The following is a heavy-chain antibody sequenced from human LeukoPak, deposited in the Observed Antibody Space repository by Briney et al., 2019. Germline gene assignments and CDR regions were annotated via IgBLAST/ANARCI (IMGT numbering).Heavy chain of an antibody. V-gene: IGHV4-39*01. D-gene: IGHD2/OR15-2a*01. CDR2: IYYSGGT. CDR3: ARAFRARYFDL. Sequence: SETLFLTCTVSGGSITTSSYYWGWIRQPPGKGLEWIGIIYYSGGTYYNPSLKGRVTISVDTSKNQFSLKLSSVTAADTAVYYCARAFRARYFDLWGRGTLVTVSS. J-gene: IGHJ2*01. CDR1: GGSITTSSYY.